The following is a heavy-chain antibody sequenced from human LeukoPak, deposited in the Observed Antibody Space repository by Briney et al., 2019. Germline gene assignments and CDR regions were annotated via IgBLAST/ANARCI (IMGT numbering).Heavy chain of an antibody. D-gene: IGHD3-10*01. Sequence: PGRSLRLXCAASGFTFSTYGMNWVRQAPGKGLEWVAIIRYDGNNKYYADSVKGRFTISRDNSKNTLYLQMNNLRADDTAVYYYAKSYDNQHWYFHLWGRGTLVTVSS. V-gene: IGHV3-33*06. J-gene: IGHJ2*01. CDR2: IRYDGNNK. CDR1: GFTFSTYG. CDR3: AKSYDNQHWYFHL.